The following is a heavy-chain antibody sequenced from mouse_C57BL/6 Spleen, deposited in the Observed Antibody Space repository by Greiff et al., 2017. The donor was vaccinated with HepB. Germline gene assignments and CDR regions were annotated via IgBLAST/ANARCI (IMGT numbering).Heavy chain of an antibody. Sequence: QVQLQQPGAELVRPGTSVKLSCKASGYTFTSYWMHWVKQRPGQGLEWIGVIDPSDSYTNYNQKFKGKATLTVDTSSSTAYMQLSSLTSEDSAVYYCARPHYYGSSFPEFAYWGQGTLVTVSA. D-gene: IGHD1-1*01. CDR3: ARPHYYGSSFPEFAY. CDR1: GYTFTSYW. CDR2: IDPSDSYT. V-gene: IGHV1-59*01. J-gene: IGHJ3*01.